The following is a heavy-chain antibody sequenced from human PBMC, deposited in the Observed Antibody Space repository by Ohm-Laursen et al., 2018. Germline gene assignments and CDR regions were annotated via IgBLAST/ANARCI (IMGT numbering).Heavy chain of an antibody. D-gene: IGHD1-14*01. V-gene: IGHV3-23*01. CDR1: GFTFSSSA. J-gene: IGHJ3*01. CDR3: AKAAKTVFDGFDF. Sequence: GSLRLSCAASGFTFSSSAMSWVRQAPGMALEWVSAISGSGGSTFYADSVKGRFTISRDDSKNSLFLQMSSLRAEDTALYYCAKAAKTVFDGFDFWGQGTMVTVSS. CDR2: ISGSGGST.